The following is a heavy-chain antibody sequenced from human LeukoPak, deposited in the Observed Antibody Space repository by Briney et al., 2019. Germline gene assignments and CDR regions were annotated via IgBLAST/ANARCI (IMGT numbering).Heavy chain of an antibody. CDR2: VNSDGTST. Sequence: PGGSLRLSCAASGFTFSSYWMHWVRQAPGKGLVWVSRVNSDGTSTNYADSVKGRFTVSRDNAKNTLYLQMNSLRVEDTAVYYCARDLFGAYCGGTCPTPDYWGQGTLVSVSS. CDR3: ARDLFGAYCGGTCPTPDY. V-gene: IGHV3-74*01. CDR1: GFTFSSYW. J-gene: IGHJ4*02. D-gene: IGHD2-21*01.